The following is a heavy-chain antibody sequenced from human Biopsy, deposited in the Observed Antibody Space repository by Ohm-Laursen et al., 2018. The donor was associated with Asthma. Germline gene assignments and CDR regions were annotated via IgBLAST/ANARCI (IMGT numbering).Heavy chain of an antibody. J-gene: IGHJ5*02. Sequence: TLSLTCAVSGVSVGTRGYSWTWIRQTPGRGLEWIGYLYHSGTTYCNPSLRSRVAILEDKSRNQFSLNLKSVTAADTAVYYCARIYDYWSGHYGFDPWGQGTLVTVPS. CDR1: GVSVGTRGYS. CDR3: ARIYDYWSGHYGFDP. CDR2: LYHSGTT. D-gene: IGHD3-3*01. V-gene: IGHV4-30-2*01.